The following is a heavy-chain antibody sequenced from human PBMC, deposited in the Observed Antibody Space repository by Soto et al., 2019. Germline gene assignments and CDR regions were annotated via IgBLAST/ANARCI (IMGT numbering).Heavy chain of an antibody. D-gene: IGHD2-15*01. Sequence: SETLSLTCAVSGGSLSYYYWTWIRQSPVKGLEWIGEILHSGSTNYNPSLKSRVTISVDTSKNQFSLKLTSVTAADTAVYYCARVASGGTYDAFDIWGQGTMVTVSS. CDR2: ILHSGST. V-gene: IGHV4-34*12. CDR3: ARVASGGTYDAFDI. J-gene: IGHJ3*02. CDR1: GGSLSYYY.